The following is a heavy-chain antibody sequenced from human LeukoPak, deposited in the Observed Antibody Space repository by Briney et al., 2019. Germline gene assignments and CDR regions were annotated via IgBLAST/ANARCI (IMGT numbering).Heavy chain of an antibody. CDR1: GFTFSSYG. D-gene: IGHD3-10*01. V-gene: IGHV3-30*02. J-gene: IGHJ4*02. CDR2: IRYDGSNK. Sequence: GGSLRLSCAASGFTFSSYGMHWVRQAPGKGLEWVAFIRYDGSNKYYADSVKGRFTISRDNSENALYLQLHSLTVDDTAVYYCGYGSGSFFPRYYFDYWGQGALVIVSS. CDR3: GYGSGSFFPRYYFDY.